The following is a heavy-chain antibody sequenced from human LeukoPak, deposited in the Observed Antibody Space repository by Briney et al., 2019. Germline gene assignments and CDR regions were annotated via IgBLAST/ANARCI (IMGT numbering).Heavy chain of an antibody. V-gene: IGHV3-7*01. D-gene: IGHD2-2*01. CDR1: RFTFSNHW. CDR2: IKQDGSEK. Sequence: GGSLRLACAASRFTFSNHWMNWVRQAPGKGLEWVANIKQDGSEKYYVDSVKGRFTISRDNAKNSLYLQMNSLRAEDTAVYYCARLGYQLLNNWFDPWGQGTLVTVSS. J-gene: IGHJ5*02. CDR3: ARLGYQLLNNWFDP.